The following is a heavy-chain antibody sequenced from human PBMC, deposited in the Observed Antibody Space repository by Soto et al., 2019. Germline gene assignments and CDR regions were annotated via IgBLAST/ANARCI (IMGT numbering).Heavy chain of an antibody. V-gene: IGHV3-33*01. CDR1: GFTFSSYG. D-gene: IGHD3-3*01. J-gene: IGHJ6*03. CDR3: ARGVGLRFLGPGVVLYYYMDV. Sequence: PGGSLRLSCAASGFTFSSYGMHWVRQAPGKGLEWVAVIWYDGSNKYYADSVKGRFTISRDNSKNTLYLQMNSLRAEDTAVYYCARGVGLRFLGPGVVLYYYMDVWGKGTTVTVSS. CDR2: IWYDGSNK.